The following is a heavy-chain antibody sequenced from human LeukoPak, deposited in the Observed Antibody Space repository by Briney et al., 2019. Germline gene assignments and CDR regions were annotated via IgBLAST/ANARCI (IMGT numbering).Heavy chain of an antibody. V-gene: IGHV3-21*01. Sequence: KPGGSLRLSCAASGFTFSGYSMNWVRQAPGKGLEWVSSISSSSSHIYYADSVKGRFTISRDNSKNSLYLQMNSLRAEDTAVYYCAREGGQGDIFDIWGQGTMVTVSS. CDR1: GFTFSGYS. CDR2: ISSSSSHI. J-gene: IGHJ3*02. CDR3: AREGGQGDIFDI. D-gene: IGHD3-9*01.